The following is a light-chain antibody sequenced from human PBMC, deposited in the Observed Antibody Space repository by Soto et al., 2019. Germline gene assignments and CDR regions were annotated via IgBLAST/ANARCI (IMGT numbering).Light chain of an antibody. CDR1: QSVSNY. J-gene: IGKJ1*01. CDR2: GAS. V-gene: IGKV3-20*01. Sequence: EIVLTQSPGTLSLSPGERATLSCRASQSVSNYLAWYQQKPGRAPRLLIYGASSRATGIPDRFSGSGSGTDFTLTISRLEPEDFAVYHCQQYGRSPKTFGQGTKVDIK. CDR3: QQYGRSPKT.